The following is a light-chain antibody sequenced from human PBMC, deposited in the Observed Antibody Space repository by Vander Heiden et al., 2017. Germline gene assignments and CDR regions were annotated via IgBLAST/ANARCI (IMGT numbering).Light chain of an antibody. J-gene: IGLJ2*01. V-gene: IGLV3-1*01. CDR1: KLGDKY. CDR2: QDS. Sequence: SYELTHPPSLSVSPGQTASITCSGDKLGDKYACWYQQKPGQSPVLVIYQDSKRPSGIPERFSGSNSGNTATLTISGTQAMDEADYYCQTWDSSSRVFGGGTKLTIL. CDR3: QTWDSSSRV.